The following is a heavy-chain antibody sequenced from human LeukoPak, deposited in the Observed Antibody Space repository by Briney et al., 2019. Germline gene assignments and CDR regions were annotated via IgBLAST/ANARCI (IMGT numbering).Heavy chain of an antibody. D-gene: IGHD3-22*01. CDR3: ARNVIVASRAFDL. J-gene: IGHJ3*01. CDR1: GFTFSSYG. Sequence: PGGSLRLSCAASGFTFSSYGMHWVRQAPGKGLDWVAFISYDGSNKYCADSVKGRFTISRDNSKNTLYLHMNSLKAEDTAVYYCARNVIVASRAFDLWGQGTMVTVSS. CDR2: ISYDGSNK. V-gene: IGHV3-30*03.